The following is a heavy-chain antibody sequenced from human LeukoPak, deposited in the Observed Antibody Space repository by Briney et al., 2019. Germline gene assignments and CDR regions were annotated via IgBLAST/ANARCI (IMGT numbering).Heavy chain of an antibody. J-gene: IGHJ4*02. D-gene: IGHD6-19*01. V-gene: IGHV3-48*01. CDR2: ISSSSSTI. CDR3: ASVIAVAEYDY. CDR1: GFTFSSYS. Sequence: PGGALRLSRAASGFTFSSYSMKGVRQAPGKGLEWVSYISSSSSTIYYADSVKGRFTISRDNAKNSLYLQMNSLRAEDTAVYYCASVIAVAEYDYWGQGTLVTVSS.